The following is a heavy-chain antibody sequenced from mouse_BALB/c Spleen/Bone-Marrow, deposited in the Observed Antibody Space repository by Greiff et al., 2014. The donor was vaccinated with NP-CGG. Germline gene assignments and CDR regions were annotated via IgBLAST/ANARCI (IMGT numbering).Heavy chain of an antibody. J-gene: IGHJ1*01. D-gene: IGHD1-1*01. V-gene: IGHV5-9-2*01. CDR1: GFTFSSYG. CDR2: ISGGGSYT. CDR3: ARSFGSSYWYFDV. Sequence: DVHLVESGGGLVKPGGSLKLSCAASGFTFSSYGMSWVRQTPEKRLEWVATISGGGSYTYFSDSVKGRFTISRDNAKNNLNLQMSSLRSEDTALYYCARSFGSSYWYFDVWSAGTTVTVSS.